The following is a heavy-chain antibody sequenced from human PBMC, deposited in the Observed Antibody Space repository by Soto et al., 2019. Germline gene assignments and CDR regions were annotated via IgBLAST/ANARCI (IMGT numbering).Heavy chain of an antibody. D-gene: IGHD6-13*01. CDR2: VYTNGAT. V-gene: IGHV4-4*07. Sequence: PPETLSLTCTASGDSFSGYYSSCIRQPAGKGLEWIGRVYTNGATNYNPSLTSRVTVSVDTSRNQFSLKLRFVTAADRAVYYCAREAAETGGEGYWCDPWGQGTLVTVSS. J-gene: IGHJ5*02. CDR1: GDSFSGYY. CDR3: AREAAETGGEGYWCDP.